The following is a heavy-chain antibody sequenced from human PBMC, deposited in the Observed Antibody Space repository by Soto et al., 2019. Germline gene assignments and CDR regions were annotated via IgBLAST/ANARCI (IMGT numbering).Heavy chain of an antibody. CDR3: ASGAGAVNYYDSSGYYLPYYYYYGMDV. V-gene: IGHV1-46*01. J-gene: IGHJ6*02. D-gene: IGHD3-22*01. CDR1: ADTFTSYY. CDR2: INPNFGST. Sequence: ASVKVSCKAPADTFTSYYIHWVRQAPGHGLEWMGIINPNFGSTNYAQKFQGRVTITADKSTSTAYMELSSLRSEDTAVYYCASGAGAVNYYDSSGYYLPYYYYYGMDVWGQGTTVTVSS.